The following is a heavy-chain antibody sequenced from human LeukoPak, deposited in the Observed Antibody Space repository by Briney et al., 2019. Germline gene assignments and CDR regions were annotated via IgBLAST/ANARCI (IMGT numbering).Heavy chain of an antibody. J-gene: IGHJ6*03. V-gene: IGHV1-69*05. CDR1: GGTFSSYA. CDR2: IIPILGTA. Sequence: ASVKVSCKASGGTFSSYAISWVRQAPGQGLEWMGGIIPILGTANYAQKFQGRVTITTDESTSTAYMELSSLRSEDTAVYYCARTTLRPNNDIVVVPAYMGVWGKGTTVTVSS. D-gene: IGHD2-2*01. CDR3: ARTTLRPNNDIVVVPAYMGV.